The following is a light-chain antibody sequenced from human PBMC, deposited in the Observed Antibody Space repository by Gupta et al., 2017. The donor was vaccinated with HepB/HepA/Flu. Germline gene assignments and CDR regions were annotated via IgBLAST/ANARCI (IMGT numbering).Light chain of an antibody. V-gene: IGKV1-39*01. CDR1: QSISSY. Sequence: DIQMTQSPSCLSASVGDRVTIPCRASQSISSYLNWYQQKPGKAPKLLNYAATRAHSRLPSRISSSGSAADITLIISRRPPEDFVTYCCQQRNSTPWTFGQGTKVEIK. CDR2: AAT. CDR3: QQRNSTPWT. J-gene: IGKJ1*01.